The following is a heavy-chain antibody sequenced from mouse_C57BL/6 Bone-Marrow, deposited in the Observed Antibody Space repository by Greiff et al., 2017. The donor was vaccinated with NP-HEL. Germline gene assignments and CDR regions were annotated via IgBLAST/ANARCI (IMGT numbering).Heavy chain of an antibody. CDR3: ALYYGNSYYAMDY. Sequence: VQLQQSGAELVRPGASVKLSCKASGYTFTDYYINWVKQRPGQGLEWIARIYPGSGNTYYNEKFKGKATLTAEKSSSTAYMQLSSLTSEDSAVYFCALYYGNSYYAMDYWGQGTSVTVSS. V-gene: IGHV1-76*01. CDR1: GYTFTDYY. CDR2: IYPGSGNT. J-gene: IGHJ4*01. D-gene: IGHD2-1*01.